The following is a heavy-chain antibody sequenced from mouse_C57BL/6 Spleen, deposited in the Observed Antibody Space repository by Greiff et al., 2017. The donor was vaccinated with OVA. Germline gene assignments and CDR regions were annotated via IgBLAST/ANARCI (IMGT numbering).Heavy chain of an antibody. D-gene: IGHD1-1*01. CDR2: IRNKANGYTT. CDR1: GFTFTDYY. Sequence: EVMLVESGGGLVQPGGSLSLSCAASGFTFTDYYMSWVRQPPGKALEWLGFIRNKANGYTTEYSASVKGRFTISRDNSQSILYLQMNALRAEDSATYCCARSTVVEDWYFDVWGTGTTVTVSS. J-gene: IGHJ1*03. CDR3: ARSTVVEDWYFDV. V-gene: IGHV7-3*01.